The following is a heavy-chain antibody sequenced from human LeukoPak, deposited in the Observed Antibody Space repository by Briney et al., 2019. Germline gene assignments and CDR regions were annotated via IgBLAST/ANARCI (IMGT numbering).Heavy chain of an antibody. CDR3: ARHFGSATYYNGFDV. V-gene: IGHV4-39*01. CDR2: LYYGGPT. J-gene: IGHJ4*02. CDR1: GGSISSSSYY. D-gene: IGHD3-10*01. Sequence: MSSETLSLTCTASGGSISSSSYYWAWIRQPPGKGLEWIGTLYYGGPTYYNPSLKSRVTISVDTSKNQISLKLISVSAADTAVYYCARHFGSATYYNGFDVWGQGTLVTVSS.